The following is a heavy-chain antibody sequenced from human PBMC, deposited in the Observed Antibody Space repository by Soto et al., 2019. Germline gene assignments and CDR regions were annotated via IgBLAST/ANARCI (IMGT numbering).Heavy chain of an antibody. CDR3: AKDSEGSSWYDYFDY. J-gene: IGHJ4*02. CDR1: GFTFSSYA. D-gene: IGHD6-13*01. CDR2: ISGSGGST. V-gene: IGHV3-23*01. Sequence: EVQLLESGGGLVQPGGSLRLSCAASGFTFSSYAMSWVRQAPGKGLEWVSAISGSGGSTYYADSVKGRFTISRDNSKNTLYLQMNSLRAEDTAVYYCAKDSEGSSWYDYFDYWSQGNQVPVSS.